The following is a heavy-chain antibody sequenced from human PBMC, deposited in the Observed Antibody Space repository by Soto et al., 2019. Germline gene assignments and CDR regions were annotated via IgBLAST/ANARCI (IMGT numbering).Heavy chain of an antibody. CDR2: ISYDGSNK. CDR3: ARDKGGSVGAPGGPFDP. D-gene: IGHD1-26*01. J-gene: IGHJ5*02. Sequence: QVQLVESGGGVVQPGRSLRLSCAASGFTFSSYAMHWVRQAPGKGLEWVAVISYDGSNKYYADSVKGRFTISRDNSKNTLYLQMNCLRGEDTAVYYGARDKGGSVGAPGGPFDPWGQGTLVTVSS. V-gene: IGHV3-30-3*01. CDR1: GFTFSSYA.